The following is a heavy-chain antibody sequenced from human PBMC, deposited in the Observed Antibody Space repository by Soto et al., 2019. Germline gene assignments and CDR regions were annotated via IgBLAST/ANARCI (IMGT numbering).Heavy chain of an antibody. D-gene: IGHD1-26*01. CDR3: TRLSVGATTPPRDY. CDR2: IRSKANSYAT. J-gene: IGHJ4*02. Sequence: QRLSCAASGFTFSGSAMHWVRQASGQGLEWVGRIRSKANSYATAYAASVKGRFTISRDDSKNTAYLQMNSLKTEDTAVHYCTRLSVGATTPPRDYWGQGTLVTVSS. CDR1: GFTFSGSA. V-gene: IGHV3-73*01.